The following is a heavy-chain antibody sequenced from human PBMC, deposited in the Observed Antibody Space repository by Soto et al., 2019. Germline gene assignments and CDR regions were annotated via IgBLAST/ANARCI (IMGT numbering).Heavy chain of an antibody. Sequence: GGSLRLSCAASGLSFSRYWMSWVRQAPGKGLEWVANINQDGSEQHSVDSVKGRFTISRDNAKNSLYLHMSSLRAEDTAVYYCASNVQATLWLILLENVFGIWGQGTMVTVSS. J-gene: IGHJ3*02. D-gene: IGHD6-19*01. CDR3: ASNVQATLWLILLENVFGI. V-gene: IGHV3-7*01. CDR2: INQDGSEQ. CDR1: GLSFSRYW.